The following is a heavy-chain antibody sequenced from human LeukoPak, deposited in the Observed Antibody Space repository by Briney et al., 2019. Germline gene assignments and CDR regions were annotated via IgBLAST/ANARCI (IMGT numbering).Heavy chain of an antibody. Sequence: GGSLRLSCAASGFTFSSYAMHWVRQAPGKGLEWVAVISYDGSNKYYADSVKGRFTISRDNAKNSLYLQMNSLRAEDTAVYYCARDSPPDYWGQGTLVTVSS. CDR2: ISYDGSNK. CDR3: ARDSPPDY. V-gene: IGHV3-30*04. J-gene: IGHJ4*02. CDR1: GFTFSSYA.